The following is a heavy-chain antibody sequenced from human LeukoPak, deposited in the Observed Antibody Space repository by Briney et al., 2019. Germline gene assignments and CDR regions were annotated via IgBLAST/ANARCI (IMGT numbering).Heavy chain of an antibody. Sequence: PGGSLRLSCVASGFTFSDYWMSWVRQAPGKGLEWVANIKQDGSDKYYVDSVKGRFTISRDNAKNSLYLQMNSLRAEDTALYHCARAKYDFKAGGYFDYWGQGTLVTVSS. D-gene: IGHD3-3*01. CDR2: IKQDGSDK. CDR3: ARAKYDFKAGGYFDY. CDR1: GFTFSDYW. J-gene: IGHJ4*02. V-gene: IGHV3-7*03.